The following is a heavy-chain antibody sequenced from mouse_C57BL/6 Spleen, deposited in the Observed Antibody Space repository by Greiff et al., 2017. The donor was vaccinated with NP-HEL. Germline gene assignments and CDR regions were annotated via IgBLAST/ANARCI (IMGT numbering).Heavy chain of an antibody. J-gene: IGHJ2*01. D-gene: IGHD2-2*01. CDR2: IDPETGGT. CDR3: TTGGYGLGY. V-gene: IGHV1-15*01. Sequence: QVQLQQSGAELVRPGASVTLSCKASGYTFTDYEMHWVKQTPVHGLEWIGAIDPETGGTAYNQKFKGKAILTADKSSSTAYMELRSLTSEDSAVYYCTTGGYGLGYWGQGTTLTVSS. CDR1: GYTFTDYE.